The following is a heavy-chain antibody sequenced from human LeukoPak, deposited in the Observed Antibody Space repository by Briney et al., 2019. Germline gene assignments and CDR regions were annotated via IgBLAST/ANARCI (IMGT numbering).Heavy chain of an antibody. Sequence: GASVKVSCKASGYTFTSYYMHWVRQAPGQGLEWMGWINPNSGGTNSAQKFQGRVTMTRDTSIRTAYMDLSRLRSDDTAVYYCARGRFSGYCSSTSCYVSDYYYYMDVWGKGTTVAVSS. V-gene: IGHV1-2*02. CDR3: ARGRFSGYCSSTSCYVSDYYYYMDV. D-gene: IGHD2-2*01. CDR1: GYTFTSYY. CDR2: INPNSGGT. J-gene: IGHJ6*03.